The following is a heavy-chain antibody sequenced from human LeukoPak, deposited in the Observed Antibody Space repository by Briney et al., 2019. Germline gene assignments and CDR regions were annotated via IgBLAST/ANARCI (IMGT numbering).Heavy chain of an antibody. Sequence: LRLSXXXSGFTXSSYAMSWVRQAPGKGLEWVSAISGSGGSTYYADSVKGRFTISRDNSKNTLYLQMNSLRAEDTAVYYCAKGMSSPDAFDIWGQGTMVTVSS. CDR2: ISGSGGST. CDR1: GFTXSSYA. J-gene: IGHJ3*02. CDR3: AKGMSSPDAFDI. D-gene: IGHD1-26*01. V-gene: IGHV3-23*01.